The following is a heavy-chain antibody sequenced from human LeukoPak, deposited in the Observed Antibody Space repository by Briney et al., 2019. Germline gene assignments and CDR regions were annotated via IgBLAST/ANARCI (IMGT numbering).Heavy chain of an antibody. CDR2: ISGDGTRT. D-gene: IGHD3-16*01. V-gene: IGHV3-23*01. CDR3: AKWPEGAMDYFDY. CDR1: GITFSSYA. J-gene: IGHJ4*02. Sequence: PGGSLRLSCVASGITFSSYAMTWARQAPVKGLEWVSAISGDGTRTYYADSVKGRFTISRDNSKNTLYLEMSSLRVEDTAIFYCAKWPEGAMDYFDYWGQGTLVTVSS.